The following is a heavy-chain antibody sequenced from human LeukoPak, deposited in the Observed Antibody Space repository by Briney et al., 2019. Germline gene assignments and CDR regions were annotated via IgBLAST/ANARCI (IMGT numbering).Heavy chain of an antibody. CDR3: TRGWGSLWYFDH. D-gene: IGHD3-16*01. J-gene: IGHJ4*02. CDR2: TNPNTGVT. Sequence: GASVKVSCTASGYTFTAYYIHWIRRAPGQGLEWVGWTNPNTGVTKYAQKFQGRVTMTRDTSISTAYMELNSLTSDDTAVYFCTRGWGSLWYFDHWGQGTLVTVSS. CDR1: GYTFTAYY. V-gene: IGHV1-2*02.